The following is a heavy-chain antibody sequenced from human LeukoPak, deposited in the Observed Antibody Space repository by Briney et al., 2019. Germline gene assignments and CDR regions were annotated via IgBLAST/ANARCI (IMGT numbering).Heavy chain of an antibody. D-gene: IGHD3-22*01. V-gene: IGHV1-18*01. Sequence: GASVKVSCKASGYTFTSYGISWVRQAPGQGLEWMGWISAYNGNTNYAQKLQGRVTMTTDTSTSTAYMELRRLRSDDTAVYYCARDGSYYYDSSGLPVYWGQGTLVTVSS. CDR3: ARDGSYYYDSSGLPVY. CDR1: GYTFTSYG. J-gene: IGHJ4*02. CDR2: ISAYNGNT.